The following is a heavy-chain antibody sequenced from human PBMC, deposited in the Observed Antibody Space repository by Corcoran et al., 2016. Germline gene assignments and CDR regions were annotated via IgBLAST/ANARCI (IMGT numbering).Heavy chain of an antibody. CDR1: GGSISSYY. CDR3: ARGSKYQLTQAFDL. D-gene: IGHD2-2*01. V-gene: IGHV4-59*01. J-gene: IGHJ2*01. CDR2: IYYSGST. Sequence: QVQLQESGPGLVKPSETLSLTCTVSGGSISSYYWSWIRQPPGKGLEWIGYIYYSGSTNYNPSLKSRVTISVDMSKNQFSLKLSSVTAADTAVYYCARGSKYQLTQAFDLWGRGTLVTVSS.